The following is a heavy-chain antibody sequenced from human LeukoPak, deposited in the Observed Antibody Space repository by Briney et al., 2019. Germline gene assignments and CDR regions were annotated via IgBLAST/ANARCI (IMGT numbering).Heavy chain of an antibody. D-gene: IGHD3-3*01. V-gene: IGHV3-30*02. CDR2: IRYDGSNK. CDR3: ARAHPPGLPYYDFWSGSDY. J-gene: IGHJ4*02. CDR1: GFTFSSYG. Sequence: PGGSLRLSCAASGFTFSSYGMHWVRQAPGKGLEWVAFIRYDGSNKYYADSVKGRFTISRDNSKNTLYLQMNSLRAEDTAVYYCARAHPPGLPYYDFWSGSDYWGQGTPVTVSS.